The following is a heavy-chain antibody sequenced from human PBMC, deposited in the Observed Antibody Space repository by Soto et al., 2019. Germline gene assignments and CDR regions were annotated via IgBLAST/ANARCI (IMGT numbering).Heavy chain of an antibody. CDR1: GGTFSSYA. CDR2: IIPIFGTA. CDR3: AEYRAVAGTGGFAP. D-gene: IGHD6-19*01. V-gene: IGHV1-69*06. Sequence: QVQLVQSGAEVKKPGSSVKVSCKASGGTFSSYAISWVRQAPGQGLEWMGGIIPIFGTANYAQKFQGRVTIPGDKSRSTAYRERSSLRSENTAVYYCAEYRAVAGTGGFAPGGQETLVTVSS. J-gene: IGHJ5*02.